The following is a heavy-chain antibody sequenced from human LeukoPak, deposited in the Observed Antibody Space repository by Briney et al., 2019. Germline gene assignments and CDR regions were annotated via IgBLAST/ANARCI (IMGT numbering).Heavy chain of an antibody. D-gene: IGHD1-26*01. J-gene: IGHJ4*02. CDR3: AKDHLGSGSYHFDY. V-gene: IGHV3-23*01. CDR2: VSSGSGIT. Sequence: GGSLRLSCAASGFTFSSFWMHWVRQAPGKGRLWFSYVSSGSGITDYADSVKGRFTISRDNSKNTLYLQMNSLRAEDTAVYYCAKDHLGSGSYHFDYWGQGTLVTVSS. CDR1: GFTFSSFW.